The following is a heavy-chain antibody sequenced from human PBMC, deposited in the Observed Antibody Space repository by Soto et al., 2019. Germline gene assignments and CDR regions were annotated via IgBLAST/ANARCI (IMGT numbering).Heavy chain of an antibody. J-gene: IGHJ6*02. CDR1: GFTFSSYA. CDR3: ARDKVVAHDYYYYYGMDV. Sequence: QVQLVESGGGVVQPGRSLRLSCAASGFTFSSYAMHWVRQAPGKGLEWVAVISYDGSNKYYADSVKGRFTISRDNSKNTLYLQMNSLRAEDTAVYYCARDKVVAHDYYYYYGMDVWGQGTTVTVSS. D-gene: IGHD5-12*01. V-gene: IGHV3-30-3*01. CDR2: ISYDGSNK.